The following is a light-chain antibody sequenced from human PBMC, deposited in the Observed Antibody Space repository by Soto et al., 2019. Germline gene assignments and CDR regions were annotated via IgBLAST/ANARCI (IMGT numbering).Light chain of an antibody. V-gene: IGKV3-20*01. CDR2: GAS. Sequence: EIVLTQSPGTLSLSPGERATLSCRASQSVSNNYLAWYQQKPGQAPRLLIYGASNRATGITDRFSGSGSGTDFTLTSSRLEPEDFAVYYCQQYGRSGTFGQGTKVEIK. CDR1: QSVSNNY. J-gene: IGKJ1*01. CDR3: QQYGRSGT.